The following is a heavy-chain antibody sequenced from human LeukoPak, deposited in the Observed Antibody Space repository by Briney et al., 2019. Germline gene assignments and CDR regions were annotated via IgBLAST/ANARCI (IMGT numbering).Heavy chain of an antibody. CDR1: GGSISYYN. CDR2: LYSSGIT. V-gene: IGHV4-4*07. Sequence: PSDTLSLTCTVSGGSISYYNWNWLRQPAGKGLEWLGRLYSSGITNYNPSLKSRATISVDKSKSQFSLKLTSVIAADTALYYCANSHLVAWLDACDIWGQGTMVTVSS. CDR3: ANSHLVAWLDACDI. J-gene: IGHJ3*02. D-gene: IGHD5-12*01.